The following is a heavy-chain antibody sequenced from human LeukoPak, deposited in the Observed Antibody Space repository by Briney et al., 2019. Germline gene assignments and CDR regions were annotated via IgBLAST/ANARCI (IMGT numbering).Heavy chain of an antibody. V-gene: IGHV1-69*05. J-gene: IGHJ6*03. CDR2: IIPIFGTA. D-gene: IGHD3-16*02. Sequence: ASVKVSCKASGGTFSSYAISWVRQAPGQGLEWMGGIIPIFGTANYAQKFQGRVTITTDESTSTAYMELSSLRSEDTAVYYCARVIIVYYYMDVWGKGTTVTVSS. CDR1: GGTFSSYA. CDR3: ARVIIVYYYMDV.